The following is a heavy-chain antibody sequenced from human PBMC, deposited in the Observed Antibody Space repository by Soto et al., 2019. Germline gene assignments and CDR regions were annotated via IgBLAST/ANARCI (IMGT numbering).Heavy chain of an antibody. V-gene: IGHV4-4*02. CDR1: GGAINSSSC. CDR3: ARVGDGYYDSSGYYPFDY. J-gene: IGHJ4*02. Sequence: SETLSLTCAVSGGAINSSSCWSWVRQPPGKGLEWIGEIYQSGNINYNPSLKSRVTISVDKSKNHFSLRLSSVTAADTAVYYCARVGDGYYDSSGYYPFDYWGQGTLVTVSS. D-gene: IGHD3-22*01. CDR2: IYQSGNI.